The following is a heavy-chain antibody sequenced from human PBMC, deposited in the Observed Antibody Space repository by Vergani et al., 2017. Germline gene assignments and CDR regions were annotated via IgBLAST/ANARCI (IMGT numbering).Heavy chain of an antibody. CDR2: IYTSGST. D-gene: IGHD6-6*01. Sequence: QVQLQESGPGLVKPSETLSLTCTVSGGSISSYYWSWIRQPAGKGLEWIGRIYTSGSTNYNPTLKSRVTMSVDTSKNQFSLKLSSVTAADTAVSYCARDLPYSSSSWFHDAFDIWGQGTMVTVSS. CDR3: ARDLPYSSSSWFHDAFDI. CDR1: GGSISSYY. V-gene: IGHV4-4*07. J-gene: IGHJ3*02.